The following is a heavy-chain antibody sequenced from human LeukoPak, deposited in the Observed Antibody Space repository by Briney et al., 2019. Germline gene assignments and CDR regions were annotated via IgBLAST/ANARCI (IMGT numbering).Heavy chain of an antibody. Sequence: GGSLRLSCAASGFTVSSNYMGWVRQAPGKGLEWVSVTYTDGRTYSADSMKGRFTLSRDSSKNTLYLQMSSLRAEDTAVYYCARRRAASWSFDSWGQGTLVTVSS. CDR1: GFTVSSNY. D-gene: IGHD6-13*01. J-gene: IGHJ4*02. CDR3: ARRRAASWSFDS. V-gene: IGHV3-66*04. CDR2: TYTDGRT.